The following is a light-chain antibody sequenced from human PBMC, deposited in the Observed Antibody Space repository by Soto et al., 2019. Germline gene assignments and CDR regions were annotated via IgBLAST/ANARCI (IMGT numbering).Light chain of an antibody. CDR3: SSFTSSDTLVV. J-gene: IGLJ2*01. V-gene: IGLV2-14*03. CDR1: SSDVGGYNF. Sequence: QSALTQPASVSGSPGQSITISCTGTSSDVGGYNFVSWYQHHPAKAPKLMIYDVSNRPSGVSNRFSGSKSGNTASLTISGRQAEDEAHYYCSSFTSSDTLVVFGGGTKRTVL. CDR2: DVS.